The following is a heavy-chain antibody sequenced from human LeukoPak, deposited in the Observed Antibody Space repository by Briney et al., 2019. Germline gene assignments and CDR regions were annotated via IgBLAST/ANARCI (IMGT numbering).Heavy chain of an antibody. Sequence: ETLSLTCTVSGGSISNYYWTWIRQPPGKGLEWIGYIYYSGSTNYNPSLKSRVSISVDASNNQFSLKLSSVTAADTAVYYCAVGSGSSMGNWFDPWGQGTLVTVSS. V-gene: IGHV4-59*12. CDR3: AVGSGSSMGNWFDP. CDR2: IYYSGST. D-gene: IGHD3-10*01. J-gene: IGHJ5*02. CDR1: GGSISNYY.